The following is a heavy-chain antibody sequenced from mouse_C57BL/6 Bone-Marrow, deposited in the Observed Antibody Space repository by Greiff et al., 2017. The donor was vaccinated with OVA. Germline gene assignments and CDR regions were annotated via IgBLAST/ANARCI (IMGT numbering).Heavy chain of an antibody. CDR3: ARDSDRCAY. Sequence: VQLQQSGPGLVKPSQSLSLTCSVSGYSITSGYYWNWIRQFPGNQLVWMGYIRYDGSTHYNPSLKNRITITRDTSKNQLFLKLNSVTTEDTATYYGARDSDRCAYWCQGTRVTVSA. CDR2: IRYDGST. V-gene: IGHV3-6*01. J-gene: IGHJ3*01. CDR1: GYSITSGYY.